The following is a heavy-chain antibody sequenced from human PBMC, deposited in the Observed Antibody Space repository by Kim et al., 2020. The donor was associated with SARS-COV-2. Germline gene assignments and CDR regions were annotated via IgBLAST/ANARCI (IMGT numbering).Heavy chain of an antibody. D-gene: IGHD2-2*01. CDR1: GGSISSYY. J-gene: IGHJ6*02. Sequence: SETLSLTCTVSGGSISSYYRSWIRQPPGKGLEWIGYIYYSGSTNYNPSLKSRVPITVDTSKNQFSLKLSSVTAAATDVNYCARQIMYCSSTSCYDNYYYYGMDVWGQGTTVTVSS. CDR3: ARQIMYCSSTSCYDNYYYYGMDV. CDR2: IYYSGST. V-gene: IGHV4-59*08.